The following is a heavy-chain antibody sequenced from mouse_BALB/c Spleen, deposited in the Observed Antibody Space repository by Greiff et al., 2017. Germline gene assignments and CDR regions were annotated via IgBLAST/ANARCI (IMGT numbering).Heavy chain of an antibody. Sequence: VQLQQSGAELVRPGSSVKISCKASGYAFSSYWMNWVKQRPGQGLDWIGQIYPGDGDTNYNGKFKGKATLTADKSSSTASMQLSSLTSEDSAVYFCASKFYYGNGDWGQGTTLTVSS. CDR3: ASKFYYGNGD. V-gene: IGHV1-80*01. D-gene: IGHD2-1*01. CDR2: IYPGDGDT. CDR1: GYAFSSYW. J-gene: IGHJ2*01.